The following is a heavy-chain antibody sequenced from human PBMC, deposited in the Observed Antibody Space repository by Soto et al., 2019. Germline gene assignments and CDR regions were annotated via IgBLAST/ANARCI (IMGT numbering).Heavy chain of an antibody. CDR2: ISAYNGKT. D-gene: IGHD2-15*01. CDR3: ASNLGYCSGGSCYAT. J-gene: IGHJ3*01. V-gene: IGHV1-18*01. Sequence: ASVKVSCKASGYTFTSYGISWVRQAPGQGLEWMGWISAYNGKTNYAQKLKGRVTMTTDTSTSTAYMELRSLRSDDTALYYCASNLGYCSGGSCYATWGQGTMVTVSS. CDR1: GYTFTSYG.